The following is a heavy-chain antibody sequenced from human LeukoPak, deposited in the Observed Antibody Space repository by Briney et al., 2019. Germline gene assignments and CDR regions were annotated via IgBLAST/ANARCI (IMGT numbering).Heavy chain of an antibody. D-gene: IGHD3-22*01. CDR2: MYYSGSD. J-gene: IGHJ4*02. V-gene: IGHV4-59*01. CDR1: GGSISSYY. CDR3: ARAGYYYDSSGYFDY. Sequence: SETLSLTSTLPGGSISSYYWSWIRQPPRKGLEWSGYMYYSGSDSYNPYLKSRVTISVDTSKNQFSLNLSSVTAAATAVYYCARAGYYYDSSGYFDYWGQGTLVTVSS.